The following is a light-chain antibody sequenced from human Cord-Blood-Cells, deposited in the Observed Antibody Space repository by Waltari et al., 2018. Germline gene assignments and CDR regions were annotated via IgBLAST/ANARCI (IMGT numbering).Light chain of an antibody. CDR2: EVS. Sequence: QSALTQPASVSGSPGQSITISCTGTSSDVGGYNYVSWYQQHPGKAPKLMIYEVSNRPSGVSNRFSGSKSGNTASLTISVLQAEDEADDYCSSYTSSSTQVFGTGTKVTVL. V-gene: IGLV2-14*01. CDR1: SSDVGGYNY. J-gene: IGLJ1*01. CDR3: SSYTSSSTQV.